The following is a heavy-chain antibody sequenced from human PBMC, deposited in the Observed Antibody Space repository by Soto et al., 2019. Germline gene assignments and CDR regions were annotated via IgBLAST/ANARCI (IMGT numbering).Heavy chain of an antibody. Sequence: ASVKVSCKASGYTFTGYYMHWVRQAPGQGLEWMGWINPNSGGTNYAQKFQGWVTMTRDTSISTAYMELSRLRPDDTAVYYCARAESVAAPTDYWGQGTLVTVSS. V-gene: IGHV1-2*04. J-gene: IGHJ4*02. CDR1: GYTFTGYY. CDR2: INPNSGGT. D-gene: IGHD6-6*01. CDR3: ARAESVAAPTDY.